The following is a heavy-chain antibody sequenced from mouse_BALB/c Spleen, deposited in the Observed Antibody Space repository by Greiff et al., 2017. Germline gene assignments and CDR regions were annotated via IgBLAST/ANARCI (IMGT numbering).Heavy chain of an antibody. Sequence: EVQRVESGGGLVKPGGSLKLSCAASGFAFSSYDMSWVRQTPEKRLEWVAYISSGGGSTYYPDTVKGRFTISRDNAKNTLYLQMSSLKSEDTAMYYCARGGAYWGQGTLVTVSA. V-gene: IGHV5-12-1*01. CDR3: ARGGAY. J-gene: IGHJ3*01. CDR2: ISSGGGST. CDR1: GFAFSSYD.